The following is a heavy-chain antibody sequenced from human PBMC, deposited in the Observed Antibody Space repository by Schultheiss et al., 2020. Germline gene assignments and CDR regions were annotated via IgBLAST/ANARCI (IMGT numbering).Heavy chain of an antibody. CDR2: IHHSGST. D-gene: IGHD4-17*01. CDR1: GGSFSGYY. CDR3: ARDGAVTTLGWFDP. J-gene: IGHJ5*02. Sequence: SETLSLTCAVYGGSFSGYYWSWIRQPPGKGLEWIGYIHHSGSTNYNPSLKSRVTISVDTSKNQFSLKLSSVTAADTAVYYCARDGAVTTLGWFDPWGQGTLVTVYS. V-gene: IGHV4-34*01.